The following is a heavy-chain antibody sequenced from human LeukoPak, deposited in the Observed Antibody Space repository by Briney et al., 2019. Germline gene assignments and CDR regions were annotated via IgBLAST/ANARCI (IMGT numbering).Heavy chain of an antibody. D-gene: IGHD5-18*01. J-gene: IGHJ4*02. CDR2: INSNSGGT. Sequence: ASVKVSCKASGYTFTGYYMQWVRQAPGQGLEWMGRINSNSGGTDYAQKFQGRVTMTRDTSISTAYMELSRLRSDDTAVYYCARDRSGYSYGEPLDYWGQGTLVTVSS. V-gene: IGHV1-2*06. CDR3: ARDRSGYSYGEPLDY. CDR1: GYTFTGYY.